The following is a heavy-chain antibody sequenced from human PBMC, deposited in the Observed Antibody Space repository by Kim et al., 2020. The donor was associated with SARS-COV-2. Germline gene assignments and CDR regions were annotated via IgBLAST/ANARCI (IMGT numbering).Heavy chain of an antibody. V-gene: IGHV4-31*03. J-gene: IGHJ4*02. CDR2: IYYSGST. CDR3: ARNIVAPSQTFDY. CDR1: GGSISSGGYY. Sequence: SETLSLSCTVSGGSISSGGYYWSWIRQHPGKGLEWIGYIYYSGSTYYNPSLKSRVTISVDTSKNQFSLKLSSVTAADTAVYYCARNIVAPSQTFDYWGQGTLVTVSS. D-gene: IGHD5-12*01.